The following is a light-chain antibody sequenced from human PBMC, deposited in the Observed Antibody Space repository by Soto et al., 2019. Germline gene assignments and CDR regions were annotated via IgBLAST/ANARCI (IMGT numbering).Light chain of an antibody. CDR1: QDIRNE. V-gene: IGKV1-6*01. CDR2: GTS. CDR3: LQDRSYPRT. Sequence: AIQMIQSPSSLSASVGDRVTITCRASQDIRNELGWYQQRPGKAPKALIYGTSNLQSGVPSRFSGSGFGTDFTLTISSLQPEDFATYYCLQDRSYPRTFGQGTKVESK. J-gene: IGKJ1*01.